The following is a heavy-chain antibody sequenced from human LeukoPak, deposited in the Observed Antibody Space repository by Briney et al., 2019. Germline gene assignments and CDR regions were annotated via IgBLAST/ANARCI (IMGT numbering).Heavy chain of an antibody. J-gene: IGHJ2*01. CDR1: GGSISSHY. CDR2: IYYSGST. Sequence: SETLSLTCTVSGGSISSHYWSWIRQPPGKGLEWIGYIYYSGSTNYNPSLKSRVTISVDTSKNQFSLKLSSVTAADTAVYYCARVRAAEMATITGWYFDLWGRGTLVTVSS. CDR3: ARVRAAEMATITGWYFDL. D-gene: IGHD5-24*01. V-gene: IGHV4-59*11.